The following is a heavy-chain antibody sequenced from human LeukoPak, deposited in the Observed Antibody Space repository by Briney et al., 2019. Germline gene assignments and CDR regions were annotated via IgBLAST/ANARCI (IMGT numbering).Heavy chain of an antibody. CDR1: GFTFSSYA. J-gene: IGHJ4*02. Sequence: GGSLRLSCAASGFTFSSYAMHWVRQAPGKGLEWVAVISYDGSNKYYADSVKGRFTISRDNSKNTLYLQMNSLRAEDTAVYYCARERQWFPFDYWGQGTLVTVSS. CDR3: ARERQWFPFDY. V-gene: IGHV3-30*04. CDR2: ISYDGSNK. D-gene: IGHD3-22*01.